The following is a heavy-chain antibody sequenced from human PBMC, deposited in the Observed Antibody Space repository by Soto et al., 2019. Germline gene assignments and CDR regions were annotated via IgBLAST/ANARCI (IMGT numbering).Heavy chain of an antibody. D-gene: IGHD5-12*01. Sequence: SETLSLTCTVSGGSTSSGDYYWSWIRQPPGEGLEWIGYIYYSGITYYNPSLKNRLTISQDTSKNQSSLKLRSVTAADTAVYYCARQYGGYEYYFDYWGQGTLVTVSS. CDR2: IYYSGIT. J-gene: IGHJ4*02. V-gene: IGHV4-30-4*01. CDR3: ARQYGGYEYYFDY. CDR1: GGSTSSGDYY.